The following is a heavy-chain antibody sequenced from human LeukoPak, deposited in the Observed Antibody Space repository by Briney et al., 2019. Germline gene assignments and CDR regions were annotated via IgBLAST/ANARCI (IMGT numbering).Heavy chain of an antibody. D-gene: IGHD3-9*01. CDR1: GGTFSRYP. CDR3: ARGPLGVLRYFDPMLA. V-gene: IGHV1-69*13. CDR2: LIPIFGTA. J-gene: IGHJ5*02. Sequence: GPPVKGCCKASGGTFSRYPISWVRQAAGHELDWVGRLIPIFGTANYAQKFQGRVTITADESTSTAYMELSSLRSEDTAVYYCARGPLGVLRYFDPMLAWGQGTLVTVSS.